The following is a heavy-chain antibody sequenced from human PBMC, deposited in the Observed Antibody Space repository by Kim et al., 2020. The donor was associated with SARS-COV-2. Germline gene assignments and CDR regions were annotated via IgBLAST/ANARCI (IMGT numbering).Heavy chain of an antibody. CDR1: GFTFSSYA. CDR2: ISYDGSNK. J-gene: IGHJ4*02. CDR3: ARGDYYDSSGYNLRGY. D-gene: IGHD3-22*01. V-gene: IGHV3-30*04. Sequence: GGSLRLSCAASGFTFSSYAMHWVRQAPGKGLEWVAVISYDGSNKYYADSVKGRFTISRDNSKNTLYLQMNSLRAEDTAVYYCARGDYYDSSGYNLRGYWGQGTLVTVSS.